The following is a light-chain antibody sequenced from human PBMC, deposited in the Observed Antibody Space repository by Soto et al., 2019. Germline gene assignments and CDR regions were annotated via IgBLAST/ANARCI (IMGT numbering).Light chain of an antibody. CDR1: QRVRRN. V-gene: IGKV3-15*01. J-gene: IGKJ1*01. CDR2: DAS. CDR3: QQYDDWPQT. Sequence: EKVMTQTPATLSVSPGGRATLSCRASQRVRRNLAWYQQKPGQPPRLLIYDASSRDTGIPSRFSGSGSGTEFPLTISSLKSEDFAVYYCQQYDDWPQTFGQGTRV.